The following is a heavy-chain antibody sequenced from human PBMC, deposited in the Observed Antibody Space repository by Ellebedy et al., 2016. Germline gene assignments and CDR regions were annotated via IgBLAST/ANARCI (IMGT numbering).Heavy chain of an antibody. J-gene: IGHJ3*01. CDR1: GGSVSSDY. CDR3: AKWNGGWYAFEV. V-gene: IGHV4-59*02. D-gene: IGHD6-19*01. Sequence: SETLSLTCNVSGGSVSSDYWNWIRRPPGKGLEWIGYVFHTGTTNYNPSLKSRVTMSVDTSKSQFSLRLTSVTAADTAVYYCAKWNGGWYAFEVWGQGAMVTVSS. CDR2: VFHTGTT.